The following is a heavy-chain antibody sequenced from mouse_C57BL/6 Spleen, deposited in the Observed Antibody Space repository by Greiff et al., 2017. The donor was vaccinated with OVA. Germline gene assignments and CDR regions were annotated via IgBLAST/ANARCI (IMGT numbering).Heavy chain of an antibody. CDR3: ARGGDYDVGHWYFDV. Sequence: VQLQQPGAELVRPGSSVKLSCKASGYTFTSYWMDWVKQRPGQGLEWIGNIYPSDSETHYNQKFKDKATLTVDKSSSTAYMQLSSLTSEDSAVYYCARGGDYDVGHWYFDVWGTGTTVTVSS. D-gene: IGHD2-4*01. CDR1: GYTFTSYW. CDR2: IYPSDSET. V-gene: IGHV1-61*01. J-gene: IGHJ1*03.